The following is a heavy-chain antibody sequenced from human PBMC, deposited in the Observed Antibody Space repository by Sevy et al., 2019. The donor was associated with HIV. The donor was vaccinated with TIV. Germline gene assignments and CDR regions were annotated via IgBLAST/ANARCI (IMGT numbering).Heavy chain of an antibody. V-gene: IGHV3-30*02. CDR2: IRYDGSNK. J-gene: IGHJ6*02. Sequence: GGSLRLSCAASGFTFSSYGMHWVRQAPGKGLEWVAFIRYDGSNKYYADSVKGRFTISRDNSNNTLYLQMNSLRAEDTAVYYCAKDVVVPAAIYYYYGMDVWGQGTTVTVSS. CDR3: AKDVVVPAAIYYYYGMDV. CDR1: GFTFSSYG. D-gene: IGHD2-2*01.